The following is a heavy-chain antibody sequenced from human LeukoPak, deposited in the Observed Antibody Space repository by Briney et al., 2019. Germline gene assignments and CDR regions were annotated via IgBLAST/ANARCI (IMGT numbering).Heavy chain of an antibody. J-gene: IGHJ4*02. V-gene: IGHV4-4*07. CDR2: IYASGTI. CDR1: GGFNTHYY. D-gene: IGHD6-25*01. CDR3: ARGSGYINFDY. Sequence: SETLSLTCSVSGGFNTHYYWSWIRQPAGKGLEWIGRIYASGTINYNPSLKSRVSISMDTTKNQFSLKLTSVTAADTAVYYCARGSGYINFDYWGQGTLVTVSS.